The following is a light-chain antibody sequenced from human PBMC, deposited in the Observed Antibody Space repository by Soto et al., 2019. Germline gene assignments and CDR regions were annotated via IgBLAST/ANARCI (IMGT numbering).Light chain of an antibody. J-gene: IGKJ1*01. Sequence: DIQMTPSPSTLSGSVGDRVTITCRASQTISSWLAWYQQKPGKAPKLLIYKASTLKSGVPSRFSGSGSGTEFSLTISILQPDDFTTYYCQHYNSYSEAFGQGTKVELK. CDR2: KAS. V-gene: IGKV1-5*03. CDR1: QTISSW. CDR3: QHYNSYSEA.